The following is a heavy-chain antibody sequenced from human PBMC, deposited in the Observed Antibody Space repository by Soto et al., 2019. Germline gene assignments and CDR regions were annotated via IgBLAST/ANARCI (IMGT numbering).Heavy chain of an antibody. CDR2: ISGSGAST. D-gene: IGHD6-19*01. J-gene: IGHJ4*02. CDR1: GFTFSSYA. CDR3: AKDSSTQWLVLGCFDC. V-gene: IGHV3-23*01. Sequence: GGSLRLSCAASGFTFSSYAMSWVRQAPGKGLEWVSDISGSGASTYYADSVKGRFTISRDNSKNTLYLQMNSLRAEDTAVYYCAKDSSTQWLVLGCFDCWGQGTPVTVSS.